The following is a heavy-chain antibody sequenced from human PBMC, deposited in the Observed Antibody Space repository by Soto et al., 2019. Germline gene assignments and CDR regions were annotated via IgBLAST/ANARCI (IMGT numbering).Heavy chain of an antibody. CDR2: INHSGST. CDR1: GGSFSGYY. D-gene: IGHD2-15*01. V-gene: IGHV4-34*01. J-gene: IGHJ5*02. Sequence: PSETLSLTCAVYGGSFSGYYWSWIRQPPGKGLEWIGEINHSGSTNYNPSLKSRVTISVDTSKNQFSLKLSSVIAADTAVYYCARSGVVAATVNWFDPWGQGTLVTVSS. CDR3: ARSGVVAATVNWFDP.